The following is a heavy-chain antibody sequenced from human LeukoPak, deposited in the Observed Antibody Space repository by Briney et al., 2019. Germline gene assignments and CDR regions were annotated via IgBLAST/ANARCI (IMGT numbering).Heavy chain of an antibody. V-gene: IGHV3-30*04. CDR1: GFTFSSYA. Sequence: TGGSLRLSCAASGFTFSSYAMHWVRQAPGKGLEWVAVISYAGSDTYYADSVKGRFTISGDNSMNTLYLHMNSLRPEDTALYYCTRDRTGYGYGYPFDYWGQGTLVTASS. CDR2: ISYAGSDT. J-gene: IGHJ4*02. CDR3: TRDRTGYGYGYPFDY. D-gene: IGHD5-18*01.